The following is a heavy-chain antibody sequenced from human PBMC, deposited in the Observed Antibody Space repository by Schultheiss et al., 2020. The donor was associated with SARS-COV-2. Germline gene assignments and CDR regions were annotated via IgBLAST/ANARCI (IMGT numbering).Heavy chain of an antibody. Sequence: GGSLSSPVQPLDSPLPAMSSVRQAPGKGLEWVSAISGSGGSTYYADSVKGRFTISRDNAKNSLYLQMNSLRAEDTAVYYCAGGDCSGGSCYSYTVDAFDIWGQGTMVTVSS. CDR1: DSPLPA. CDR3: AGGDCSGGSCYSYTVDAFDI. D-gene: IGHD2-15*01. V-gene: IGHV3-23*01. J-gene: IGHJ3*02. CDR2: ISGSGGST.